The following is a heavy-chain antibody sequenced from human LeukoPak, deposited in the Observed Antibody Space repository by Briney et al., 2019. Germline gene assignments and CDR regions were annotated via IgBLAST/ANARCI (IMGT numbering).Heavy chain of an antibody. CDR3: ANMAVPA. V-gene: IGHV3-74*01. J-gene: IGHJ5*02. CDR2: INSDGSTI. Sequence: GGSLRLSCAASGFTFSSNWMNWVRHAPGEGLVWVSRINSDGSTITYADSVKGRFTISRDNAKNTLYLQMNSLRAEDTAVYYCANMAVPALGQGTLVTVSS. CDR1: GFTFSSNW. D-gene: IGHD6-19*01.